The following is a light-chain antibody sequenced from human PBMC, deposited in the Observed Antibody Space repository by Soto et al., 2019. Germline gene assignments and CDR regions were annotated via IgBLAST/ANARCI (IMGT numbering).Light chain of an antibody. V-gene: IGLV4-69*01. CDR2: LNSDGSH. CDR1: SGHSSYA. J-gene: IGLJ2*01. CDR3: QTWGNGSHEVV. Sequence: QLVLTQSPSASASLGASVKLTCTLSSGHSSYAIAWHQQQPEKGPRYLMKLNSDGSHSKGDGIPDRFSGSSSGAERYLTTSCLQSEDEADYYCQTWGNGSHEVVFGGGTKLTVL.